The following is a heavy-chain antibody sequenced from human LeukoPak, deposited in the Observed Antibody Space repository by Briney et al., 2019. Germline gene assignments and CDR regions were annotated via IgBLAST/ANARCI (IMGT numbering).Heavy chain of an antibody. CDR1: GYSFTSYW. V-gene: IGHV5-51*01. CDR3: ARHGADCGGDCYYGYYYGMDV. D-gene: IGHD2-21*02. CDR2: IYPGDSDT. Sequence: GESLKISCKGSGYSFTSYWIGWVRQMPGKGLEWMGIIYPGDSDTRYSPSFQGQVTISADKSISTAYLQWSSLKASDTAMYYCARHGADCGGDCYYGYYYGMDVWGQGTTVTVSS. J-gene: IGHJ6*02.